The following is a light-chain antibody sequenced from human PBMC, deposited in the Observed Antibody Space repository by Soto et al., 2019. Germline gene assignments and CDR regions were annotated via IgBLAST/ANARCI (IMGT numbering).Light chain of an antibody. J-gene: IGKJ5*01. CDR1: QSVSSTY. V-gene: IGKV3-20*01. CDR3: QQYHSSPRVT. Sequence: EIVLTQSPGTLSLSPGERATLSCRASQSVSSTYLAWYQQKPGQAPRLLIYGASSRATGIPDRFSGSVYGTDFTLTISRLEPEDFAVYYCQQYHSSPRVTFGQGTRLEIK. CDR2: GAS.